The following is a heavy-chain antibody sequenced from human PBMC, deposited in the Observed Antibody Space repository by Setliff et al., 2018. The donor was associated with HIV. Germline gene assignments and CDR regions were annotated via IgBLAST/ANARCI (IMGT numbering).Heavy chain of an antibody. J-gene: IGHJ5*02. CDR1: GGSVSSPGYY. CDR2: VYNSGIT. V-gene: IGHV4-39*07. Sequence: ETLSLTCTVSGGSVSSPGYYWGWIRQPPGKGLEWIGSVYNSGITFKNPSLKSRVTISVDRSGNQFSMVLTSVTAADTAVYYCATCRHRPSNWFDPWGQGTVVTVSS. CDR3: ATCRHRPSNWFDP.